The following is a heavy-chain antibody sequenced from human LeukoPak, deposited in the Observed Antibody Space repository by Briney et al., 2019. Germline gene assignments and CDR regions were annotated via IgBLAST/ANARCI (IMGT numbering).Heavy chain of an antibody. V-gene: IGHV3-30*02. Sequence: GGSLRLSCAASGFTFSSYGMHWVRQAPGKGLEWVAFVRNDGTNKHYADSVKGRFTISRDNSKNTVYLQMNSLRAEDTAVYYCASSKVHSSGPMGYYFDYWGQGTLVTVSS. J-gene: IGHJ4*02. CDR1: GFTFSSYG. D-gene: IGHD6-19*01. CDR3: ASSKVHSSGPMGYYFDY. CDR2: VRNDGTNK.